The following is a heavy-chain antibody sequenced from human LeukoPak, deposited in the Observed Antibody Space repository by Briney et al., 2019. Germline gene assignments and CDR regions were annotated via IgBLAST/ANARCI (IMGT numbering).Heavy chain of an antibody. V-gene: IGHV4-34*01. D-gene: IGHD5-18*01. CDR1: GGSFSGYY. J-gene: IGHJ4*02. CDR2: INHSGST. CDR3: ARVGLWLTLYYFDY. Sequence: PSETLSLTCAVYGGSFSGYYWSWIRQPPGKGLEWIGEINHSGSTNYSPSLKSRVTISVDTSKNQFSLKLSSVTAADTAVYYCARVGLWLTLYYFDYWGQGTLVTVSS.